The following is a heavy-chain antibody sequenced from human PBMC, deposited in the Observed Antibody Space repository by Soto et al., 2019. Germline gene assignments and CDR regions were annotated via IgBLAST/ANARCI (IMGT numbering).Heavy chain of an antibody. CDR1: GFSLSNSGVG. D-gene: IGHD4-17*01. CDR3: AHCTLHDYGDYDPGTSHVFDS. J-gene: IGHJ4*02. CDR2: IYGDNDK. Sequence: QITLKESGPSPVKPTQTLTVTCTFSGFSLSNSGVGVAWIRQPPGKALEWLALIYGDNDKRYSPSLKTRLTTTQXXSXYQVVLTMTNMDPVDTATYYCAHCTLHDYGDYDPGTSHVFDSWGQGTLVTVSS. V-gene: IGHV2-5*02.